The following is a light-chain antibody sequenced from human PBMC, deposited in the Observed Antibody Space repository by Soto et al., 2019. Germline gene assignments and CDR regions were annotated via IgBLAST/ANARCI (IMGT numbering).Light chain of an antibody. CDR2: GAS. CDR1: QSVSAN. J-gene: IGKJ1*01. V-gene: IGKV3-15*01. Sequence: EVVMTQSPATLSVSPGERATLSCRASQSVSANLAWYQQKPGQAPRLLIHGASNRATGIPARFSGSGFGTEFILTISSLQSEDFAVYCCQQYNTWLWTFGQGTKVEI. CDR3: QQYNTWLWT.